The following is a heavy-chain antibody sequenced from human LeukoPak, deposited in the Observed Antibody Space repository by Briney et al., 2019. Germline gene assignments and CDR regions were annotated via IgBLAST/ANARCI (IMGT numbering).Heavy chain of an antibody. D-gene: IGHD4-17*01. CDR1: GFTFSNYA. J-gene: IGHJ4*02. CDR2: ISISSATT. CDR3: ASESVTNGLFDY. Sequence: GGSLRLSCAASGFTFSNYAMSWVRQAPGKGLEWVSTISISSATTYYADSVKGLFTISRDNSKKTLYLQMNSLTAEDTAVYYCASESVTNGLFDYWGQGTLVTVSS. V-gene: IGHV3-23*01.